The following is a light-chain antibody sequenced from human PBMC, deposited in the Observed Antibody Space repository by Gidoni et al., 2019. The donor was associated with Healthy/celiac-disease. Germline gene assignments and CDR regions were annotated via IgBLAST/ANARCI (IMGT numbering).Light chain of an antibody. CDR1: QSVSSY. J-gene: IGKJ1*01. Sequence: VLTQSPATLSLSAGERATLSCRASQSVSSYLVWYQQKPGKAPRLLIYDASNRSTGSPPTCSGSGSWTDVTLPISSLEHEDFVVYYCQQRSNWPSWTFGQGTKVEIK. V-gene: IGKV3-11*01. CDR2: DAS. CDR3: QQRSNWPSWT.